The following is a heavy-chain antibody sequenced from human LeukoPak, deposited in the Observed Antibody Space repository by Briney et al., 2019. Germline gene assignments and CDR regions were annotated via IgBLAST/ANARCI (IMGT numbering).Heavy chain of an antibody. CDR2: TYSDGST. V-gene: IGHV3-53*01. CDR3: ARDGGSSTKEPTGGYYYYGMDV. D-gene: IGHD1-1*01. Sequence: GGSLRLSCAASGFTFSRNYMSWVRQAPGKGLEWVSFTYSDGSTSFTESVKGRFTISRDNSKNTLSLQLNSLRVEDTAVYYCARDGGSSTKEPTGGYYYYGMDVWGQGTTVTVSS. CDR1: GFTFSRNY. J-gene: IGHJ6*02.